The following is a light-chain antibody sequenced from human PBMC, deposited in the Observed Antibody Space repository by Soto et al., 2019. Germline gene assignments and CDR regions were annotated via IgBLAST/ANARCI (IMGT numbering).Light chain of an antibody. V-gene: IGKV3-20*01. CDR1: QNVDSNY. CDR3: HQFGYSPRT. Sequence: EIVLTQSPCTLSLSPGERATLSFRASQNVDSNYLAWYQQKPGQAPRLLIFATSRRATDIPDRFSGSGSGTDFTLAIRRLEPEDFAVYYCHQFGYSPRTFGQGTKVDIK. J-gene: IGKJ1*01. CDR2: ATS.